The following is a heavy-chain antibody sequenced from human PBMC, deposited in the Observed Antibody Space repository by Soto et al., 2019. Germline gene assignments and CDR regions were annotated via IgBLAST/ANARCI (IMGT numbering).Heavy chain of an antibody. J-gene: IGHJ6*03. V-gene: IGHV1-18*01. Sequence: ASVKVSCKASGYTFTSYGISWVRQAPGQGLEWMGWISAYNGNTNYAQKLQGRVTMATDTSTSTAYMELRSLRSDDTAVYYYARSPRAAAGYYYYMDVWGKGTTVTVSS. CDR2: ISAYNGNT. CDR1: GYTFTSYG. CDR3: ARSPRAAAGYYYYMDV. D-gene: IGHD6-25*01.